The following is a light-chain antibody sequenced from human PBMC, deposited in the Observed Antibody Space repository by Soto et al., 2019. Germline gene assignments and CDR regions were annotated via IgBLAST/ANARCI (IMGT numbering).Light chain of an antibody. V-gene: IGKV1-27*01. J-gene: IGKJ5*01. CDR3: QQHGSSPIT. CDR1: LGIAEY. CDR2: CAS. Sequence: IQMTQAPPCRPGSVGDRVTISCRASLGIAEYVRWYQQRPGKLPQLLLYCASSLLSGVPSRFSGSGSATDFTLPTSSLEPEDFAVYYCQQHGSSPITFGQGTRLEIK.